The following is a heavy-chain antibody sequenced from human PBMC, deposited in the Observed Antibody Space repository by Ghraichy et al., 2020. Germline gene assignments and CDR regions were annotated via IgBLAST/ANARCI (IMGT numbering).Heavy chain of an antibody. J-gene: IGHJ6*02. CDR2: INHSGST. CDR1: GGSFSGYY. CDR3: ARGWGYYYDSSGYYWPGPQKIYGMDV. V-gene: IGHV4-34*01. D-gene: IGHD3-22*01. Sequence: SETLSLTCAVYGGSFSGYYWSWIRQPPGKGLEWIGEINHSGSTNYNPSLKSRVTISVDTSKNQFSLKLSSVTAADTAVYYCARGWGYYYDSSGYYWPGPQKIYGMDVWPRDHGHRLL.